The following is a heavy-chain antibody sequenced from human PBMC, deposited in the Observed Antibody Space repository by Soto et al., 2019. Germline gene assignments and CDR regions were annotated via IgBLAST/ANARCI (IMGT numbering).Heavy chain of an antibody. D-gene: IGHD6-6*01. J-gene: IGHJ6*02. CDR1: GFTFSSYA. CDR3: AKGLEYSSSSSLFYYYYGMDV. CDR2: ISGSGGST. V-gene: IGHV3-23*01. Sequence: EVQLLESGGGLVQPGGSLRLSCAASGFTFSSYAMSWVRQAPGKGLEWVSAISGSGGSTYYADSVKGRFTTSRDNSKNTLYLQMSSLRAEDTAVYYCAKGLEYSSSSSLFYYYYGMDVWGQGTTVTVSS.